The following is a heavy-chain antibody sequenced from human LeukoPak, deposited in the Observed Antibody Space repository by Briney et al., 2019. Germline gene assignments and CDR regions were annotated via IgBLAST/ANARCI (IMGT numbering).Heavy chain of an antibody. V-gene: IGHV3-33*01. CDR3: ARDRVLHYFNY. Sequence: PGGSLRLSCAASGFTFSSHCMHWVRQAPGKGLEWVAVIWYDGSDKYYAASVKGGFTISRDNSKNTLYLQMTSLRADDTAVYYCARDRVLHYFNYWGQGALVTVSS. CDR1: GFTFSSHC. CDR2: IWYDGSDK. J-gene: IGHJ4*02. D-gene: IGHD3-16*01.